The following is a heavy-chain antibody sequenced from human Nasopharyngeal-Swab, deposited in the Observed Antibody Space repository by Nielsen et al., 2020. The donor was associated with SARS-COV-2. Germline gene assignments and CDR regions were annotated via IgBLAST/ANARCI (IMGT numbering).Heavy chain of an antibody. J-gene: IGHJ4*02. Sequence: ASVKVSCKASGYTFTGYYMHWVRQAPGQGLEWMGRIYPNSGGTNYAQKFQGRVTMTRDTSISTAYMELSRLRSDDTAVYYCARVHSSGWYYFDYWGQGTLVTVSS. CDR2: IYPNSGGT. V-gene: IGHV1-2*06. D-gene: IGHD6-19*01. CDR3: ARVHSSGWYYFDY. CDR1: GYTFTGYY.